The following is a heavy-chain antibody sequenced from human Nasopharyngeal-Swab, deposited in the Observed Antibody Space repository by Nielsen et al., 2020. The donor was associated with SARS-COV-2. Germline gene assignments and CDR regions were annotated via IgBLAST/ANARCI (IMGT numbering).Heavy chain of an antibody. CDR3: ATAGSYRFDN. V-gene: IGHV3-74*01. CDR2: INPDGSVR. CDR1: GFPFSNSW. D-gene: IGHD3-10*01. J-gene: IGHJ4*02. Sequence: ETLSLTCAASGFPFSNSWVHWVRQAPGEGLVWVARINPDGSVRNYADSVKGRFTISRDNAMSTLYLQLNNLRSEDTAVYYCATAGSYRFDNWGQGTLLTVSS.